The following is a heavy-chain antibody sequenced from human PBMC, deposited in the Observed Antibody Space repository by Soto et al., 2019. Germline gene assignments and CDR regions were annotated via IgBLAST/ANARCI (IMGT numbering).Heavy chain of an antibody. Sequence: GGSLRLSCAASGFTFSDYYMSWIRQAPGKGLEWVSDISSSGSIIYYADSVKGRFTISRDNAKNSLYLQMNSLRAEDTAVYYCARVNGYCGTDCYPLDVWGQGTTVTVSS. CDR3: ARVNGYCGTDCYPLDV. CDR1: GFTFSDYY. CDR2: ISSSGSII. J-gene: IGHJ6*02. D-gene: IGHD2-21*02. V-gene: IGHV3-11*01.